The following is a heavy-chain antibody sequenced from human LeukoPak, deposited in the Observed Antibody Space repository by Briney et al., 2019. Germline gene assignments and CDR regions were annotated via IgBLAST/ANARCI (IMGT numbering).Heavy chain of an antibody. Sequence: GESLKISCKGSGYSFTSYWIGWVRQMPGKGLEWMGIIYPGDSDTRYSPSFQGQVIISADKSISTAYLQWSSLKASDTAMYYCARQMEGGGSYGAFDIWGQGTMVTVSS. CDR1: GYSFTSYW. V-gene: IGHV5-51*01. CDR2: IYPGDSDT. D-gene: IGHD1-26*01. CDR3: ARQMEGGGSYGAFDI. J-gene: IGHJ3*02.